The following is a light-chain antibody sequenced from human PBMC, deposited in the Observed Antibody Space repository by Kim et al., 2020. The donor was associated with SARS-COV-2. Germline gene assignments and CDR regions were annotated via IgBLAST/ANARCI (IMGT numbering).Light chain of an antibody. J-gene: IGLJ6*01. CDR2: NDN. Sequence: GQRVTISWSGRRPNVGSHIVNWYQQLPGTAPKLLIYNDNQRPSGVPDRFSGSRSGTSASLAISGLQSADEADYYCATWDYSLNGWVFGGGTKVTVL. CDR3: ATWDYSLNGWV. CDR1: RPNVGSHI. V-gene: IGLV1-44*01.